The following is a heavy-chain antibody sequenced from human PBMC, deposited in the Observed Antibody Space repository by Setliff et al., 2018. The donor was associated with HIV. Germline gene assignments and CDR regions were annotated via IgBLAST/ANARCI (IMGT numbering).Heavy chain of an antibody. CDR1: GYTFTTYA. Sequence: ASVKVSCKASGYTFTTYAMHWVRQAPGQSLEWMGWINGGIGNTKYSQKFQDRVTITRDSSADTSYMELSSLRSEDTAVYYCARDFTGGDGYNFWDYWGQGTLVTVSS. D-gene: IGHD3-3*01. V-gene: IGHV1-3*01. J-gene: IGHJ4*02. CDR3: ARDFTGGDGYNFWDY. CDR2: INGGIGNT.